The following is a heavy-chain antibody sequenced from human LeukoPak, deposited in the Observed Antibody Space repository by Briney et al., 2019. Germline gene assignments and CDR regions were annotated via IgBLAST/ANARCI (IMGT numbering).Heavy chain of an antibody. D-gene: IGHD5-12*01. CDR1: GGSISSGSYY. CDR3: ASHSGGYAY. V-gene: IGHV4-30-4*07. CDR2: IYSGST. Sequence: SETLSLTCTVSGGSISSGSYYWSWIRQPPGKGLEWIGYIYSGSTYYNSSLKSRVTISVDTSKNQFSLKLSSVTAADTAVYYCASHSGGYAYWGQGTLVTVSS. J-gene: IGHJ4*02.